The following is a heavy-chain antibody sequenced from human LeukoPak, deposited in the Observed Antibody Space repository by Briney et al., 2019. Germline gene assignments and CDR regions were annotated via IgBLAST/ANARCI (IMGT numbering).Heavy chain of an antibody. CDR3: ARDRAVAGSAEGNWFDP. Sequence: GGSLRLSCAASGFTFSSYSMNWVRQAPGKGLGWVSYISSSSSTIYYADSVKGRFTISRDNAKNSLYLQMNSLRAEDTAVYYCARDRAVAGSAEGNWFDPWGQGTLVTVSS. D-gene: IGHD6-19*01. V-gene: IGHV3-48*04. J-gene: IGHJ5*02. CDR2: ISSSSSTI. CDR1: GFTFSSYS.